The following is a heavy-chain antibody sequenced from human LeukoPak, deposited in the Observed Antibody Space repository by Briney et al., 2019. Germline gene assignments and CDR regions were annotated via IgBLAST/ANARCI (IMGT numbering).Heavy chain of an antibody. D-gene: IGHD2-2*02. V-gene: IGHV3-30-3*01. CDR2: ISYDGSNK. J-gene: IGHJ4*02. CDR1: GFTFGSYA. CDR3: AGDGLYCSSTSCYTHY. Sequence: GGSLRLSCAASGFTFGSYAMHWVRQAPGKGLEWVALISYDGSNKYYADSVKGRFTISRDNSKNTLYLQMNSLRAEDATVYYCAGDGLYCSSTSCYTHYWGREPWSPSPQ.